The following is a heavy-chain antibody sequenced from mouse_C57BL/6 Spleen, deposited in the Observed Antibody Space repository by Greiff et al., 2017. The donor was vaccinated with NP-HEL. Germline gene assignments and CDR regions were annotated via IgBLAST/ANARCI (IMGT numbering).Heavy chain of an antibody. CDR1: GYSITSGYY. D-gene: IGHD2-4*01. J-gene: IGHJ4*01. CDR2: ISYDGSN. CDR3: AREKYDYDGDLYYYAMDY. Sequence: ESGPGLVKPSQSLSLTCSVTGYSITSGYYWNWIRQFPGNKLEWMGYISYDGSNNYNPSLKNRISITRDTSKNQFFLKLNSVTTEDTATYYCAREKYDYDGDLYYYAMDYWGQGTSVTVSS. V-gene: IGHV3-6*01.